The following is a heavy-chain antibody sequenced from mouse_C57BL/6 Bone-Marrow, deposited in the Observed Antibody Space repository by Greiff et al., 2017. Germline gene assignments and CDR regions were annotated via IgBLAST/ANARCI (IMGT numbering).Heavy chain of an antibody. CDR2: IDPETGGT. J-gene: IGHJ2*01. CDR1: GYTFTSYD. V-gene: IGHV1-15*01. Sequence: VQLQQSGPELVKPGASVKLSCKASGYTFTSYDINWVKQTPVHGLEWIGAIDPETGGTAYNQKFKGKAILTADKSSSTAYMELRSLTSEDSAVYYCTRFYYYGSKNYFDYWGQGTTLTVSS. CDR3: TRFYYYGSKNYFDY. D-gene: IGHD1-1*01.